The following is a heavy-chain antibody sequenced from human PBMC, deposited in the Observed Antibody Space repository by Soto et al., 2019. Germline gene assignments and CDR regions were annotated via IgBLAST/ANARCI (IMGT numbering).Heavy chain of an antibody. V-gene: IGHV1-2*02. CDR1: GYTFTGYY. D-gene: IGHD3-16*01. CDR3: ARDPHEGVYDY. Sequence: ASVKVSCKASGYTFTGYYLHWIRQAPGQGLQWMGWMRPDSGGANYAQTFQGRVSMTRDTSTSTFYMELSRLASDDTAVYYCARDPHEGVYDYWGQGTQVTVSS. J-gene: IGHJ4*02. CDR2: MRPDSGGA.